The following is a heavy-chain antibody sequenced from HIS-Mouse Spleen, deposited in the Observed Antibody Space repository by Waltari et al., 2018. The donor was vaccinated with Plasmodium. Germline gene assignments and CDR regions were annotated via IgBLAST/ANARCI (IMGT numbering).Heavy chain of an antibody. J-gene: IGHJ3*02. D-gene: IGHD6-13*01. CDR3: ARTIAVVGTGDALDI. CDR2: INRDGSST. V-gene: IGHV3-74*01. Sequence: EVQLVESGGGLVQPGGPLRLSCAAPAFPLSSSWLHWVRQAPGKGLVWVSRINRDGSSTRYADSVKGRFTISRDNAKNTLYLQMNSLRAEDTAVYYCARTIAVVGTGDALDIWGQGTMVTVSS. CDR1: AFPLSSSW.